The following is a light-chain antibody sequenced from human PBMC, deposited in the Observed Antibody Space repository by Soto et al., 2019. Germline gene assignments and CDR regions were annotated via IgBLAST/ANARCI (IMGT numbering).Light chain of an antibody. V-gene: IGKV1-5*01. Sequence: DIQMTQSPSSVSASVGDRVTITCRASQSIDSWLAWYQQKAGKAHPLLIYDAAALETGVSSGFTRSGSGTEFTLTSSRLRPDDFATYYCQQYNNYWTFGQGTKV. CDR2: DAA. J-gene: IGKJ1*01. CDR1: QSIDSW. CDR3: QQYNNYWT.